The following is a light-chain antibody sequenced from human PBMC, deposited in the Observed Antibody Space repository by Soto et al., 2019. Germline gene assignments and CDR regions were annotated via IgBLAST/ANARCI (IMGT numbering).Light chain of an antibody. CDR1: QSINNK. J-gene: IGKJ1*01. Sequence: EIVMTQSPATLSVSPGERVTLSCRASQSINNKVAWYQQKPGQAPRLLIYGASTRATGISARFSGSGSGTDFTLTISRLEPEDFAVYYCQQYGSSRWTFGQGTKVDIK. V-gene: IGKV3-15*01. CDR2: GAS. CDR3: QQYGSSRWT.